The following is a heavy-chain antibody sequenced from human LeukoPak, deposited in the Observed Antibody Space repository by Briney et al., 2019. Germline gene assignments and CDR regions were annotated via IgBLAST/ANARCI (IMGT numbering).Heavy chain of an antibody. CDR2: INPSGGST. CDR3: ARADYCSSTSCYLHY. CDR1: GYTFTSYY. Sequence: ASVKVSCKASGYTFTSYYMHWVRQSPGQGLEWMGIINPSGGSTSYAQKFQGRVTVTRDMSTSTVYMELSSLRSEDTAVYYCARADYCSSTSCYLHYWGQGTLVTVSS. V-gene: IGHV1-46*01. D-gene: IGHD2-2*01. J-gene: IGHJ4*02.